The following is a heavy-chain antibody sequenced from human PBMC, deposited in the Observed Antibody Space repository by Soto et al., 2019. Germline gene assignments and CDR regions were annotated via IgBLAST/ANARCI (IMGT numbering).Heavy chain of an antibody. CDR1: GGSFSGYY. CDR2: INHSGNT. D-gene: IGHD2-21*01. Sequence: AETLSLTCAVYGGSFSGYYWSWIRQPPGKGLEWIGEINHSGNTNYNPSLKSRVTISVDTSKSQFSLRLTSVTAADAAVYYCASILSFLWGPGTLVTVSS. CDR3: ASILSFL. J-gene: IGHJ4*02. V-gene: IGHV4-34*01.